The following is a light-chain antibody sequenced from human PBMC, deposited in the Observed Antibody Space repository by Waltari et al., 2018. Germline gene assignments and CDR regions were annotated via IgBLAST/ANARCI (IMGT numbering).Light chain of an antibody. CDR1: SSDVGGYNY. Sequence: QSALTQPASVSGSPGQSITISCTGTSSDVGGYNYVSWYQQHPGKPPKLMVYDVSKRPSGVSNRFSGSKSGNTASLTISGLQAEDEADYYCSSYTSSSTVVFGGGTKLTVL. J-gene: IGLJ2*01. V-gene: IGLV2-14*01. CDR2: DVS. CDR3: SSYTSSSTVV.